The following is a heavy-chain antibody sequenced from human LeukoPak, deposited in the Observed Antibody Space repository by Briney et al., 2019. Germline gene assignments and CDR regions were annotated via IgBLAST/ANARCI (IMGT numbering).Heavy chain of an antibody. Sequence: SETLSLTCTVSGGSISTYYWGWIRQPPGKGLEWLGTIYYSGSTYYNPSLKSRVTISVDSSKNQFSLRLSSVTAADTAVYYCASGSRSYCGGDCYKNWGQGTLVTVSS. V-gene: IGHV4-39*01. CDR2: IYYSGST. CDR3: ASGSRSYCGGDCYKN. CDR1: GGSISTYY. D-gene: IGHD2-21*02. J-gene: IGHJ4*02.